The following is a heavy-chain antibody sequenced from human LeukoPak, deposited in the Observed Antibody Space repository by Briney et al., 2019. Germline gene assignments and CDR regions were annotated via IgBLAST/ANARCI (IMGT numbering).Heavy chain of an antibody. CDR3: ARALLPTMIVVDRGPSPDAFDI. CDR2: IYYSGST. Sequence: SETLSLTCTVSGGSISSSSYYWGWIRQPPGKGLEWIGSIYYSGSTYYNPSLKSRVTISVDTSKNQFSLKLSSVTAADTAVYYCARALLPTMIVVDRGPSPDAFDIWGQGTMVTVSS. D-gene: IGHD3-22*01. J-gene: IGHJ3*02. V-gene: IGHV4-39*01. CDR1: GGSISSSSYY.